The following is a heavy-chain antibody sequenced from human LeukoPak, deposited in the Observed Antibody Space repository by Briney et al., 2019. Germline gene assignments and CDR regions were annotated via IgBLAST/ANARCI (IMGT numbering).Heavy chain of an antibody. Sequence: SETLSLTCTVSGGSISGTNYFWDRIRQPPGKGLEWIGTIYYSGSTYYTPSLKSRVALSVDTSKNQFSLKLSSVTAADTAVYYCARHGTISSESYFDYWGQGALVTVSS. J-gene: IGHJ4*02. D-gene: IGHD1-14*01. V-gene: IGHV4-39*01. CDR2: IYYSGST. CDR3: ARHGTISSESYFDY. CDR1: GGSISGTNYF.